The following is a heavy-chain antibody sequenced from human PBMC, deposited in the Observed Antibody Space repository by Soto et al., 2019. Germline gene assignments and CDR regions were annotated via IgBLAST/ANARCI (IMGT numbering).Heavy chain of an antibody. Sequence: GESLKISCQGSGYSRSAYWITWVRHMPGRGLEWMGRIDPRDSYTNYSPSFEGHVTVSADKTNTTTYLQWSSLKASDTATYYCATNRIETATSDYWGQGTHVTVSS. V-gene: IGHV5-10-1*01. CDR1: GYSRSAYW. D-gene: IGHD6-25*01. CDR3: ATNRIETATSDY. CDR2: IDPRDSYT. J-gene: IGHJ4*02.